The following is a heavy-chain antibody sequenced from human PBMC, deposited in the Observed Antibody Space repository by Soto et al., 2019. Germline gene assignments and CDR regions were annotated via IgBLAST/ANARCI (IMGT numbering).Heavy chain of an antibody. CDR3: ARGGGRYNGFDYFAF. D-gene: IGHD5-12*01. Sequence: SETLSLTCTVAGVYGGAFSDYYWSWIRQPPGKGLEWIGEINHSGSTNYNPSLKSRVTMSIDTSRNQFSLKLGSVTAADTAVYYCARGGGRYNGFDYFAFWGQGALVTVSS. J-gene: IGHJ4*02. V-gene: IGHV4-34*01. CDR2: INHSGST. CDR1: GGAFSDYY.